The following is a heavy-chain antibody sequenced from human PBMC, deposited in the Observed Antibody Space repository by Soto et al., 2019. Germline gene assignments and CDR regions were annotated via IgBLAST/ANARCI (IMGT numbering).Heavy chain of an antibody. Sequence: GGSLRLSCAASGFTFNIYALHWVRQAPGKGLKWVAVISFDGSKKYYSDSVKGRFTISRDNLKNTLYLQMSNLRVEDAALYFCAREDDYGYRYINYGLDVWGQGTTVTVSS. CDR3: AREDDYGYRYINYGLDV. CDR1: GFTFNIYA. D-gene: IGHD3-16*02. V-gene: IGHV3-30-3*01. CDR2: ISFDGSKK. J-gene: IGHJ6*02.